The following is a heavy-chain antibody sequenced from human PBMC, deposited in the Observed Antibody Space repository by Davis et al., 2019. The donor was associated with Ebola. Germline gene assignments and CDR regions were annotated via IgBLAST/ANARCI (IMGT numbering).Heavy chain of an antibody. CDR2: ISAYNGNT. CDR3: AKIMSYYYGMDV. CDR1: GYTFTSYG. V-gene: IGHV1-18*01. J-gene: IGHJ6*02. Sequence: ASVKVPCKASGYTFTSYGISWLRQAPGQGLEWMGWISAYNGNTNYAQKLQGRVTMTTDTSTSTAYMELRSLRSDATAVYYCAKIMSYYYGMDVWGQGTTVTVSS.